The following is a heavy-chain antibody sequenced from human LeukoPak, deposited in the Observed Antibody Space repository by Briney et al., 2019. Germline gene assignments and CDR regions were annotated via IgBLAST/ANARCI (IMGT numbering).Heavy chain of an antibody. CDR3: ASSVAYVLRFLEWLYGMDV. Sequence: SETLSLTCTVSGGSISSSSYYWGWIRQPPGKGLEWIGSIYYSGSTYYNPSLKSRVTISVDTSKNQFSLKLSSVTAADTAVYYCASSVAYVLRFLEWLYGMDVWGQGTTVTVSS. CDR2: IYYSGST. CDR1: GGSISSSSYY. D-gene: IGHD3-3*01. V-gene: IGHV4-39*01. J-gene: IGHJ6*02.